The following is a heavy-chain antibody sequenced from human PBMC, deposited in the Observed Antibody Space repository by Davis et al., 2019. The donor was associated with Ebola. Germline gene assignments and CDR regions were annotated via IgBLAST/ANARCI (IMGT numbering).Heavy chain of an antibody. J-gene: IGHJ3*02. CDR2: ISSSSSYT. Sequence: GESLKISCAASGFTFSDYYMSWIRQAPGKGLEWVSYISSSSSYTNYADSVKGRFTISRDNAKNSLYLQMNSLRAEDTAVYYCARGTVPAAAYDAFDIWGQGTMVTVSS. V-gene: IGHV3-11*06. CDR3: ARGTVPAAAYDAFDI. D-gene: IGHD2-2*01. CDR1: GFTFSDYY.